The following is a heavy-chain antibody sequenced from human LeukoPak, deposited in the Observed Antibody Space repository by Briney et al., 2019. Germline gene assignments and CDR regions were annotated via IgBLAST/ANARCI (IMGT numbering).Heavy chain of an antibody. CDR1: GYTFSNYN. Sequence: ASVKVSCKASGYTFSNYNIHWVRQAPGQGLEWMGGIIPIFGTANYAQKFQGRVTITADESTSTAYVELSSLRSEDTAVYYCASKGRGVTKFDYWGQGTLVTVSS. D-gene: IGHD3-10*01. J-gene: IGHJ4*02. CDR3: ASKGRGVTKFDY. CDR2: IIPIFGTA. V-gene: IGHV1-69*13.